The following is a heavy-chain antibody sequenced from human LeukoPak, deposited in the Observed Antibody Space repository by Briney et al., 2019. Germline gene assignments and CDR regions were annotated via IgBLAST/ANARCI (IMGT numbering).Heavy chain of an antibody. D-gene: IGHD5-12*01. CDR1: GFRFSDEP. V-gene: IGHV3-23*01. J-gene: IGHJ4*02. Sequence: GGSLRLSCAASGFRFSDEPMNWVRQAPGKGLEWVSAISGGGGTTYYADSVKGRFTISRDNSKNTLFLQMNSLRAEDTAVYYCAKDREGLSSGYDLEYFDYWGQGTLVTVSS. CDR2: ISGGGGTT. CDR3: AKDREGLSSGYDLEYFDY.